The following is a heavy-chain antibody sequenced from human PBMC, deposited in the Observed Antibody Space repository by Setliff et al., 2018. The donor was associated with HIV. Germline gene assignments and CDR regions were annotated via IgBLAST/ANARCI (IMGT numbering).Heavy chain of an antibody. V-gene: IGHV3-7*01. D-gene: IGHD2-21*01. CDR2: ISPDGSAT. CDR1: GFTFSSAW. J-gene: IGHJ4*02. Sequence: GGSLRLSCAASGFTFSSAWMGWVRQAPAKGLEWVANISPDGSATYYVDSVKGRFTISRDNAENSLYLQMDSLRAEDTAVYYCASPYFVVYWGQGTLVTVSS. CDR3: ASPYFVVY.